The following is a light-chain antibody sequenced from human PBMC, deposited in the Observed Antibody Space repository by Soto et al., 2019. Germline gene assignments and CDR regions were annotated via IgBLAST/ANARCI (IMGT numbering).Light chain of an antibody. CDR1: QSVSSVS. CDR2: GAS. J-gene: IGKJ2*01. Sequence: EIVLTQSPGTLSLSPGERATLSCRASQSVSSVSLAWYQQKPGQAPRLLIYGASSRATGIPDRFSGSGSGTHFTLILSRLEPEDFAVYYCQRYGSSLYTFGQGTKLEIK. CDR3: QRYGSSLYT. V-gene: IGKV3-20*01.